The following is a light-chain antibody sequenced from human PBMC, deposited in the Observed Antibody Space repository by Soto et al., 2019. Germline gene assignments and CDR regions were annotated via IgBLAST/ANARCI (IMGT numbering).Light chain of an antibody. CDR3: KQYTHWPWT. CDR1: QSVSSD. CDR2: GAS. J-gene: IGKJ1*01. V-gene: IGKV3-15*01. Sequence: DIVMTQSPATLSVSPGERAALSCRASQSVSSDLAWFQQQPGQSPRLLIYGASTRATGITGRFSGSGSGTDFILTISSLQSEDFAVYYCKQYTHWPWTFGRGTKVEIK.